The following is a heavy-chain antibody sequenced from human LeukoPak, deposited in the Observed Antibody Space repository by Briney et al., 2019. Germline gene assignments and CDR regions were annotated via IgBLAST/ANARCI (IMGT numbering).Heavy chain of an antibody. D-gene: IGHD3-10*01. CDR3: ARFVEAHTYYFDY. CDR2: ISYDGSNK. J-gene: IGHJ4*02. CDR1: GFTFSSYA. Sequence: GGSLRLPCAASGFTFSSYAMHWVRQAPGKGLEWVAVISYDGSNKYYADSVKGRFTISRDNAKKSFYLQMNSLRAEDTAVYYCARFVEAHTYYFDYWGQGTLVAVSS. V-gene: IGHV3-30-3*01.